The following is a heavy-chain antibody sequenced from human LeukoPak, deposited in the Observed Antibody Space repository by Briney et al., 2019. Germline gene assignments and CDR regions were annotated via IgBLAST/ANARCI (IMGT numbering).Heavy chain of an antibody. V-gene: IGHV1-69*06. D-gene: IGHD6-13*01. J-gene: IGHJ5*02. CDR1: GGTFSSYG. CDR2: IIPIFGTA. CDR3: ARGRPTTSIAAAGVNWFDP. Sequence: ASVKVSCKASGGTFSSYGISWVRQAPGQGLEWMGGIIPIFGTANYAQKFQGRVTITADKSTSTAYMELSSLRSEGTAVYYCARGRPTTSIAAAGVNWFDPWGQGTLVTVSS.